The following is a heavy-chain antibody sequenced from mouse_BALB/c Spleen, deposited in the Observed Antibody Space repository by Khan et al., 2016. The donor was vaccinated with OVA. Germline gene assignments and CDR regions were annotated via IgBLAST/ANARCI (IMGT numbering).Heavy chain of an antibody. Sequence: VPLQESGPGLVNPSQSLSLTCTVTGYSITSDYAWNWIRQFPGNKLEWMGYINYSGSTNYNPALKSRISITRDTSKNQFFLQLNSVTTEDTATYYCARDGSRYNYAMDYWGQGTSVTVSS. CDR2: INYSGST. D-gene: IGHD2-3*01. V-gene: IGHV3-2*02. CDR1: GYSITSDYA. J-gene: IGHJ4*01. CDR3: ARDGSRYNYAMDY.